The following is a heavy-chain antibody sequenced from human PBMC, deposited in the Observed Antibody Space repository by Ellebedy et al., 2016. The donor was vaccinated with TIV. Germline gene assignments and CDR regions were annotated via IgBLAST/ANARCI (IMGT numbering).Heavy chain of an antibody. CDR3: ARSQVGATPPFDY. V-gene: IGHV4-30-4*01. J-gene: IGHJ4*02. Sequence: SETLSLTXTVSGGSISSGDYYWSWIRQPPGKGLEWIGYIYYSGSTYYNPSLKSRVTISVDTSKNQFSLKLSSVTAADTAVYYCARSQVGATPPFDYWGQGTLVTVSS. CDR2: IYYSGST. CDR1: GGSISSGDYY. D-gene: IGHD1-26*01.